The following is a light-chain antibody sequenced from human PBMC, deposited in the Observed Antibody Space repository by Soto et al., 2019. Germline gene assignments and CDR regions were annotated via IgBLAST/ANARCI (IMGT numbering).Light chain of an antibody. CDR2: SNS. CDR3: NSYVAGSNV. J-gene: IGLJ1*01. Sequence: QSVLTQPPSASGTPGQRVTISCSGSSSNIESNIVNWYQQVPGTAPKLLIYSNSRRPSGVPDRFSGSKSGTSASLAIGGLQSEDEADYYCNSYVAGSNVFGTGTKVTVL. CDR1: SSNIESNI. V-gene: IGLV1-44*01.